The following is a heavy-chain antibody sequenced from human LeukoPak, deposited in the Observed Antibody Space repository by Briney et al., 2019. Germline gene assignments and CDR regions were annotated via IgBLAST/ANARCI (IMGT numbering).Heavy chain of an antibody. D-gene: IGHD1-26*01. CDR2: IYPGDSET. CDR3: ARRIVGARYYFGY. Sequence: GESLKISCKGSGYSFTSYWIGWVRQMPGKGLEWMGIIYPGDSETRNSPSFQGQVTISVDKSISSAYLQWSSLKASDTAMYYCARRIVGARYYFGYWGQGTLVTVSS. CDR1: GYSFTSYW. J-gene: IGHJ4*02. V-gene: IGHV5-51*01.